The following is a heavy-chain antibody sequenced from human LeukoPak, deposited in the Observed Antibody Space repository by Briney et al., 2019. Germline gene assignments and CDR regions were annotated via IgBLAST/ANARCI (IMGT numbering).Heavy chain of an antibody. D-gene: IGHD3-22*01. J-gene: IGHJ4*02. CDR1: GFTSDDYA. CDR2: ISWNSGSI. Sequence: PGRSLRLSCAASGFTSDDYAMHWVRQAPGKGLEWVSGISWNSGSIGYADSVKGRFTISRDNAKNSLYLQMNSLRAEDTALYYCAKDNSDYYDSSGYYVNWGQGTLVTVSS. V-gene: IGHV3-9*02. CDR3: AKDNSDYYDSSGYYVN.